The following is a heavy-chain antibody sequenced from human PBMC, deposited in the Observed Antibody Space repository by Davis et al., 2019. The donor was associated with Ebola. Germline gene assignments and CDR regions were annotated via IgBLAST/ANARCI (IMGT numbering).Heavy chain of an antibody. D-gene: IGHD6-19*01. CDR3: ATTQWLREFDN. Sequence: GGSLRLSCAASGFTVSSNHMSWVRQAPGKGLEWVSVIYDRSTAYADSVRGRFTISRDKSNNTLYLDMNSLRVDDTAVYYWATTQWLREFDNWGQGTLVTVSS. J-gene: IGHJ4*02. CDR2: IYDRST. CDR1: GFTVSSNH. V-gene: IGHV3-53*05.